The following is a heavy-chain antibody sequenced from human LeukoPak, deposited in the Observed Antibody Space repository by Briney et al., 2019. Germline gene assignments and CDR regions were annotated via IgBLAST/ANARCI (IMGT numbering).Heavy chain of an antibody. CDR1: GSSFTTYS. D-gene: IGHD4-17*01. CDR3: ARDYGDAFDI. CDR2: IYPGDSDT. J-gene: IGHJ3*02. Sequence: GESLKISCKGSGSSFTTYSSAWLRQMPGKGLDWMGIIYPGDSDTTYSPSFQGQVTISVDKSISTAYLQWTILKASDTATYYCARDYGDAFDIWGQGTMVTVSS. V-gene: IGHV5-51*01.